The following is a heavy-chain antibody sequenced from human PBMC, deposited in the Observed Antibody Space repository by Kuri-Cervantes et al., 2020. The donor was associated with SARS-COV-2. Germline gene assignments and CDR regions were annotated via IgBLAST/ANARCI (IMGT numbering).Heavy chain of an antibody. D-gene: IGHD2-21*01. J-gene: IGHJ3*02. CDR1: GYTFTSYA. Sequence: ASVKVSCKASGYTFTSYAMHWVRQAPGQRLEWMGWINAGNGNTRYSQKFQGRVTITRDTSASTAYMELSSLRSEDTAVYYCAREVAVRVFDIWGQGTMVTVSS. CDR2: INAGNGNT. V-gene: IGHV1-3*01. CDR3: AREVAVRVFDI.